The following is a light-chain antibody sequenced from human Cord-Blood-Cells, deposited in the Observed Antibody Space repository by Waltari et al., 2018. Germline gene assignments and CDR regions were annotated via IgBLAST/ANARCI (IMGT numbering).Light chain of an antibody. CDR3: MQRIEFPWT. J-gene: IGKJ1*01. Sequence: DIVMTQTPLSLPVTPGEPASISCRSSQSLLDSDDGNTYLDWYLQRPGQSPQLLIYTLSYRAAEVPDRFSGSGSGTDFTLKISRVEAEDVGVYYGMQRIEFPWTFGQGTKVEIK. CDR2: TLS. CDR1: QSLLDSDDGNTY. V-gene: IGKV2-40*01.